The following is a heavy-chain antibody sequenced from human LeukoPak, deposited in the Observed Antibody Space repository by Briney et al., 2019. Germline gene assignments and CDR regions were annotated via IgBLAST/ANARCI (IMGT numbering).Heavy chain of an antibody. CDR3: AKDSRSWAFDI. CDR2: IRNGGNDK. J-gene: IGHJ3*02. Sequence: PGGSLRLSCAASGFTFSSYGMHWVRQAPGKGLEWVAFIRNGGNDKYYADSVKGRFTISRDDSKNTLYLQMNTLRPEDTALYYCAKDSRSWAFDIWGQGTMVTVSS. V-gene: IGHV3-30*02. D-gene: IGHD2-2*01. CDR1: GFTFSSYG.